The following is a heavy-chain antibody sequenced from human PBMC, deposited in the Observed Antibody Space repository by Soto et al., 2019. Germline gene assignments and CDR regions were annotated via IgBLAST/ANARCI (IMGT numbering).Heavy chain of an antibody. J-gene: IGHJ6*02. CDR3: ARGSGRGNGWGTYLYYGMDV. CDR2: INHSGST. Sequence: SETLSLTCAVYGGSFSGYHWSWIRQPPGKGLEWIGEINHSGSTSYNPSLKSRVTISVDTSKNQFSLKVTSVTAADTAAYYCARGSGRGNGWGTYLYYGMDVWGQGTTVTVSS. D-gene: IGHD6-19*01. V-gene: IGHV4-34*01. CDR1: GGSFSGYH.